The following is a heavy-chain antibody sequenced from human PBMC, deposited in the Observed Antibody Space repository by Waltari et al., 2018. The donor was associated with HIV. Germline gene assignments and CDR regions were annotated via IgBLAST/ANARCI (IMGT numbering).Heavy chain of an antibody. CDR2: IYPFDSDT. CDR1: GYTFTNYW. Sequence: EVQLVQSGAEVRKSGESLKISCKASGYTFTNYWIAWVRQMSGEGLEWMGTIYPFDSDTRYNPSFEGQITISVDKSLASAYLEWSNLNASDAAIYYCARLFYYDTTGYINNAFDIWGQGTVVTVS. J-gene: IGHJ3*02. CDR3: ARLFYYDTTGYINNAFDI. V-gene: IGHV5-51*03. D-gene: IGHD3-22*01.